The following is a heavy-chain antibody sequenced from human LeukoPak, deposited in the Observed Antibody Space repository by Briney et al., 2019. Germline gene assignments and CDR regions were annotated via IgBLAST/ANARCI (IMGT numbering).Heavy chain of an antibody. D-gene: IGHD1-26*01. V-gene: IGHV3-7*01. J-gene: IGHJ4*02. Sequence: GSRRLSCTASGFTFSTYWMSWIRQAPGKGLEWVANTREDGSEKYYVDSVKGRFTISRDNAKNSLYLQMNSLRAEDTAIYYCARDLSSGSYRDYWGQGILVTVSS. CDR3: ARDLSSGSYRDY. CDR2: TREDGSEK. CDR1: GFTFSTYW.